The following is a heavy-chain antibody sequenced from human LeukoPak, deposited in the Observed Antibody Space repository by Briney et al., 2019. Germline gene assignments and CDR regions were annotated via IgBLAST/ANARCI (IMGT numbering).Heavy chain of an antibody. CDR1: GGSISSYY. J-gene: IGHJ4*02. D-gene: IGHD3-16*02. V-gene: IGHV4-59*08. CDR3: ARGITFGGVIATFDY. Sequence: RTSETLSLTCTVSGGSISSYYWSWIRQPPGKGLEWIGYIYYSGSTNYNPSLKSRVTISVDTSKNQFSLKLSSVTAADTAVYYCARGITFGGVIATFDYRGQGTLVTVSS. CDR2: IYYSGST.